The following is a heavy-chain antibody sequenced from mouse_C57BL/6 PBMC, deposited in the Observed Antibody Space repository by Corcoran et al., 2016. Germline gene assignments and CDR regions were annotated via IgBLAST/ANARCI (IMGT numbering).Heavy chain of an antibody. CDR2: INPNNGGT. Sequence: EVQLQQSGPELVKPGASVKISCKASGYTFTDYYMNWVQQSHGKSLEWIGDINPNNGGTSYNQKFKGKATLTVDKSSSTAYMELRSLTSEDSAVYYCARESSYAMDDWGQGTSVTVSA. V-gene: IGHV1-26*01. CDR3: ARESSYAMDD. J-gene: IGHJ4*01. D-gene: IGHD1-1*01. CDR1: GYTFTDYY.